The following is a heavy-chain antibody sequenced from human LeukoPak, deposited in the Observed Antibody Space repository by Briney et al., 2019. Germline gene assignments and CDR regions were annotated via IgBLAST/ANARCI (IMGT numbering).Heavy chain of an antibody. V-gene: IGHV3-23*01. J-gene: IGHJ4*02. D-gene: IGHD2-2*02. Sequence: GGSLRLSCAASGFTFSSYAMSWVRQAPGKGLEWVSAISGSGGSTYYADSVKGRFTISRDNSKNTLYLQMNSLRAEDTAVYYCARDRVVVPAAIHYWGQGTLVTVSS. CDR2: ISGSGGST. CDR1: GFTFSSYA. CDR3: ARDRVVVPAAIHY.